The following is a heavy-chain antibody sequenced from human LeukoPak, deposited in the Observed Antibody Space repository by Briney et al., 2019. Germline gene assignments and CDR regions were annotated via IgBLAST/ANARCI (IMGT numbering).Heavy chain of an antibody. CDR1: GGSFSGYY. Sequence: SETLSLTCAVYGGSFSGYYWSWIRQPPGKGLEWIGEINHSGSTNYNPSLKSRVTISIDTSKNQFSLKLTSVTAADTAVYYCARDYYYGVDVWGQGTTVTVSS. J-gene: IGHJ6*02. CDR3: ARDYYYGVDV. CDR2: INHSGST. V-gene: IGHV4-34*01.